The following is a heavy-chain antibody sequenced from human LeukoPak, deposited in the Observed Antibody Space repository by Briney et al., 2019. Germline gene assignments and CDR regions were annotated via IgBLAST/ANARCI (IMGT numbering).Heavy chain of an antibody. V-gene: IGHV4-59*13. CDR2: IYNNGDT. CDR3: ARGSIIFGVRFDP. J-gene: IGHJ5*02. CDR1: GGSITTYY. Sequence: SETLSLTCTVSGGSITTYYWSWIRQSPGKGLEWMGYIYNNGDTKYNPSLKSRLTMSIDTSKMQFSLTLRFVTAADTAVYFCARGSIIFGVRFDPWGQGTLVTVSS. D-gene: IGHD3-3*01.